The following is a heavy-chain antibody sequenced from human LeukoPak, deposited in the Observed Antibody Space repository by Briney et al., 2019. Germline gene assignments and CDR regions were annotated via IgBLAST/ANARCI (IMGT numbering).Heavy chain of an antibody. Sequence: NPSETLSLTCAVYGESFSGYYWSWIRQPPGKGLEWIGEINHSGSTNYNPSLKSRVTISVDTSKNQFSLKLSSVTAADTAVYYCARVTPLESSSSSRFDYWGQGTLVTVSS. CDR3: ARVTPLESSSSSRFDY. V-gene: IGHV4-34*01. J-gene: IGHJ4*02. D-gene: IGHD6-13*01. CDR2: INHSGST. CDR1: GESFSGYY.